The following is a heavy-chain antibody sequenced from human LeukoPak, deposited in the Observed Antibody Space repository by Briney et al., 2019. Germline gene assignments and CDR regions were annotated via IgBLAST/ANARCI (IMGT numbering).Heavy chain of an antibody. J-gene: IGHJ3*01. Sequence: GGSLRLSCAASGFTFSDSAMTWVRQTPGKGLEWGSLISFNGANTYYPDSVKGRFTISRANSKDTLYLQMTSLRPEDTAIYYCARDIEISTWGLGTMVTVSS. CDR1: GFTFSDSA. V-gene: IGHV3-23*01. CDR3: ARDIEIST. CDR2: ISFNGANT. D-gene: IGHD1-26*01.